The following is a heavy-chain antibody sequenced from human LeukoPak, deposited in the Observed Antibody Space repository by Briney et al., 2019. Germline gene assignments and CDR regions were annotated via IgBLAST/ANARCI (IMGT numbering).Heavy chain of an antibody. J-gene: IGHJ4*02. CDR3: AKGSGYSGPPD. Sequence: GGSLRLSCAASGFTFTSYTMSWVRQAPGKGLEWVSTISGSGGSTDYADSVKGRFTISRDNSEDTVYVQMNSLRAEDTAVYYCAKGSGYSGPPDWGQGTLVTVSA. D-gene: IGHD5-12*01. CDR2: ISGSGGST. V-gene: IGHV3-23*01. CDR1: GFTFTSYT.